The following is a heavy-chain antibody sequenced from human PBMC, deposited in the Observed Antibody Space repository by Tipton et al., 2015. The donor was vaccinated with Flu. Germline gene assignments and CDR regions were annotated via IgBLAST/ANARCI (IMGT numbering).Heavy chain of an antibody. CDR3: ARGENDGAASSWFDP. Sequence: LRLSCPVSGGPISSYYWTWIRQPPGKGLEWIGYIYYSGSTNYNPSLKSRVTISVDTSKNQFSLKLSSVTAADTAVYCCARGENDGAASSWFDPWGQGTLVTVSS. D-gene: IGHD6-13*01. CDR1: GGPISSYY. CDR2: IYYSGST. V-gene: IGHV4-59*01. J-gene: IGHJ5*02.